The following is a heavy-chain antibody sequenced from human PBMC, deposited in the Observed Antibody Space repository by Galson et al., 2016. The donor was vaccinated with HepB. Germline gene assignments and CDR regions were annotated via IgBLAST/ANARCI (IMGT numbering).Heavy chain of an antibody. V-gene: IGHV3-23*01. CDR2: ISGSGGGT. CDR1: GFTFSTYA. D-gene: IGHD3-3*01. J-gene: IGHJ4*02. CDR3: AKVLEHGRGDF. Sequence: SLRLSCAASGFTFSTYAMSWVRQAPGKGLEWLSVISGSGGGTKYADSVKGRSTISRDNSKNTLYLQMNSLRAEDTAIYYCAKVLEHGRGDFWGQGTLVTVSS.